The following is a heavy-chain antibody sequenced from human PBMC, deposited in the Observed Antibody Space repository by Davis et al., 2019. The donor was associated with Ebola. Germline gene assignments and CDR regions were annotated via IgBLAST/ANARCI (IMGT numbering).Heavy chain of an antibody. CDR3: ATLFGVPVDY. Sequence: GESLKISCAASGFTFSSYAMSWVRQAPGKGLEWVSAISGSGGSTYYADSVKGRFTISRDNSKNTLYLQMNSLRAEETAVYYCATLFGVPVDYWGQGTLVTVSS. D-gene: IGHD3-3*01. V-gene: IGHV3-23*01. CDR2: ISGSGGST. J-gene: IGHJ4*02. CDR1: GFTFSSYA.